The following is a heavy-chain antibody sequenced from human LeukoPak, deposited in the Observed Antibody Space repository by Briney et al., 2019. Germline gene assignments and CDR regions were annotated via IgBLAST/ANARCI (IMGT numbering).Heavy chain of an antibody. J-gene: IGHJ4*02. CDR3: ARPTGQQRYCFDY. Sequence: PGGSLRLSCAASGFTFTSYPMHWVRQAPGKGLEWVAVISYDGSNKYYADSVKGRFTISRDNSKNTLYLQMNSLRAEDTAVYYCARPTGQQRYCFDYWGQGTLVTVSS. CDR1: GFTFTSYP. CDR2: ISYDGSNK. D-gene: IGHD6-13*01. V-gene: IGHV3-30-3*01.